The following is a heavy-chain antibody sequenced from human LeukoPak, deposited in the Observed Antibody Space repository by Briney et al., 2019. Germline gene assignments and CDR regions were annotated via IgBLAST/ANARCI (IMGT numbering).Heavy chain of an antibody. CDR3: ARVWGGCFDY. CDR1: GYSFSTYY. J-gene: IGHJ4*02. Sequence: AESLQISCKGSGYSFSTYYIAWVLQMPGKGLEWMGSIYPGDSDTRYSPSFQGQVTISADKSISTAYLQWSSVKASDTAMYYCARVWGGCFDYWGQGTLVTVSS. CDR2: IYPGDSDT. V-gene: IGHV5-51*01. D-gene: IGHD7-27*01.